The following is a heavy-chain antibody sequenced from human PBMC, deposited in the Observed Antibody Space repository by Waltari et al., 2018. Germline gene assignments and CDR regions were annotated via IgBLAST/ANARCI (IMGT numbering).Heavy chain of an antibody. CDR2: IIPIFGTA. J-gene: IGHJ5*02. CDR1: GGTFSSYA. Sequence: QVQLVQSGAEVKKPGSSVKVSCKASGGTFSSYAISWVRQAPGQGLEGMGGIIPIFGTANYAQKFQGRVTINTDESTSTAYMELSSLRSEDTAVYYCCNQLTQVGWFDPWGQGTLVTVSS. CDR3: CNQLTQVGWFDP. V-gene: IGHV1-69*05. D-gene: IGHD2-2*01.